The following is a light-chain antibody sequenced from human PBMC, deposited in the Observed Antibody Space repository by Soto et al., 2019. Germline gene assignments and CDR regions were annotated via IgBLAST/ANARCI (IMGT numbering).Light chain of an antibody. CDR3: GAWDSDLSVMI. J-gene: IGLJ2*01. CDR2: DNN. Sequence: QLVLTQPPSVSAAPGQKVSISCSGSSSNIGKNYVSWFQHLPGTAPKLLIYDNNMRPSGIPDRFSGSKSGPSATLGITGLQTGDEAVYYCGAWDSDLSVMIFGGGTKLTVL. CDR1: SSNIGKNY. V-gene: IGLV1-51*01.